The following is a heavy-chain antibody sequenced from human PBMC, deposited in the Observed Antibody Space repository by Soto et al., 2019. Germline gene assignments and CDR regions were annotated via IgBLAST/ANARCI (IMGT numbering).Heavy chain of an antibody. V-gene: IGHV3-30-3*01. CDR3: ARDLKGGATTDY. Sequence: QVQLVESGGGVVQPGRSLRLSCAASGFTFSSYAMHWVRQAPGKGLEWVAVISYDGSNKYYADSVKGRFTISRDNSKNTLYLQMNSLRAEDTAVYYCARDLKGGATTDYWGQGTLVTVSS. CDR1: GFTFSSYA. D-gene: IGHD1-26*01. CDR2: ISYDGSNK. J-gene: IGHJ4*02.